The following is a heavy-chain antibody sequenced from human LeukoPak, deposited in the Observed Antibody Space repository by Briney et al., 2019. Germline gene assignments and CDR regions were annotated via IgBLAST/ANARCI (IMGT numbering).Heavy chain of an antibody. J-gene: IGHJ5*02. CDR1: GFTVSSNY. Sequence: PGGSLRLSCAASGFTVSSNYMSWVRQAPGKGLEWVSVIYSGGSTYYADSVKGRFTISRDNFKNTLYLQMNSLRAEDTAVYYGAGGIAPRGKVNWFDPWGQGTLVTVSS. CDR2: IYSGGST. CDR3: AGGIAPRGKVNWFDP. V-gene: IGHV3-66*02. D-gene: IGHD6-6*01.